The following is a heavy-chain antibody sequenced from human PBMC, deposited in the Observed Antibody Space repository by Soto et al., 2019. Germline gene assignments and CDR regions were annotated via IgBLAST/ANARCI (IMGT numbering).Heavy chain of an antibody. J-gene: IGHJ6*02. CDR2: INHSGST. CDR1: GGSFSGYY. V-gene: IGHV4-34*01. CDR3: ARGRYNWNDEEYYGMDV. D-gene: IGHD1-1*01. Sequence: QVQLQQWGAGLLKPSETLSLTCAVYGGSFSGYYWSWIRQPPGKGLEWIGEINHSGSTNYNPSLKSRVTISVDTSKNQFSLKLSSVTAADTAVYYCARGRYNWNDEEYYGMDVWGQGTTVTVSS.